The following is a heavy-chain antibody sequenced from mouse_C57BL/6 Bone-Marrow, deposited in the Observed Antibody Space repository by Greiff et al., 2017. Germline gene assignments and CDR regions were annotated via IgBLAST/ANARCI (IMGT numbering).Heavy chain of an antibody. V-gene: IGHV5-4*03. CDR3: ARGLWPDAMDY. J-gene: IGHJ4*01. CDR1: GFTFSSYA. CDR2: ISDGGSYT. D-gene: IGHD1-1*02. Sequence: EVNVVESGGGLVKPGGSLKLSCAASGFTFSSYAMSWVRQTPEKRLEWVATISDGGSYTNYTDNVKGRFTISRDKAKNTLDLQMSNLKSEDTAMYYCARGLWPDAMDYWGQGTSVTVSS.